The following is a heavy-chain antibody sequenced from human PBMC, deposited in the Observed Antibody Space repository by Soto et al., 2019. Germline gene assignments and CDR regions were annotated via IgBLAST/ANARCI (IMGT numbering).Heavy chain of an antibody. V-gene: IGHV1-69*13. Sequence: GASVKVSCKASGGTFSSYAISWVRQAPGQGLEWMGVIIPIFGTANYAQKFQGRVTITADESTSTAYMELSSLRSEDTAVYYCARSLAATPESIDYWGQGTLVTVSS. D-gene: IGHD2-15*01. J-gene: IGHJ4*02. CDR3: ARSLAATPESIDY. CDR2: IIPIFGTA. CDR1: GGTFSSYA.